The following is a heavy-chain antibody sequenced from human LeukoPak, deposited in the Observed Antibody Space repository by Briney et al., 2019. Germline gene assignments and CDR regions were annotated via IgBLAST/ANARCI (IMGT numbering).Heavy chain of an antibody. V-gene: IGHV4-34*01. D-gene: IGHD3-10*01. Sequence: SETLSLTCAVYGGSFSGYYWSWIRQPPGKGLEWIGEINHSGSTNYNPSLKSRVTISVDTSKNQFSVKLSSVTAADTAVYYCARGLLIWFGTRVNWFDPWGQGTLVTVSS. CDR2: INHSGST. CDR3: ARGLLIWFGTRVNWFDP. J-gene: IGHJ5*02. CDR1: GGSFSGYY.